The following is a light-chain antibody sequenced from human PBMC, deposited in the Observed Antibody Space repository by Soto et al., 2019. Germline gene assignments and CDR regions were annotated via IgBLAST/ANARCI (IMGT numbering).Light chain of an antibody. V-gene: IGKV3-20*01. CDR2: GAS. Sequence: EIVLTQSPGTLSLSPGERATLSCRASQSISSSYLAWYQQKPGQAPRLLIYGASSRAVGIPDSFSGSGSGTDFTLTISRLEPEDFAVYYCQQYGTSPWTFGQGTKVEIK. CDR3: QQYGTSPWT. J-gene: IGKJ1*01. CDR1: QSISSSY.